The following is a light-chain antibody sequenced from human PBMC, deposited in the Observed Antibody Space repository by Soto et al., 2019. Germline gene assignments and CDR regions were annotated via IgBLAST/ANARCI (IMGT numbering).Light chain of an antibody. V-gene: IGLV1-51*01. Sequence: QSVLTQPPSVSAAPGQKVTISCSGSSSNIGNNYVFWYQQLPGTAPKLPIYDNDKRPSGIPDRFSGSKSGTSATLGITGLQTGDEADYYCATLDRSLSVGVFGGGTKVTVL. CDR2: DND. CDR1: SSNIGNNY. J-gene: IGLJ2*01. CDR3: ATLDRSLSVGV.